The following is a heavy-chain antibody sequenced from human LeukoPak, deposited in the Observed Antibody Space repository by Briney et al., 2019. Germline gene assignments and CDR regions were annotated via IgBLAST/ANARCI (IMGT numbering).Heavy chain of an antibody. J-gene: IGHJ4*02. CDR1: GGSISSSY. CDR3: ARGSYDSSGYYYRY. Sequence: SETLSLTCTVSGGSISSSYWSWIRQPAGKGLEWIGRIYTSGSTNYNPSLESRVTMSLDTSKNQFSLKLSSVTAAGTAVYYCARGSYDSSGYYYRYWGQGTLVTVSS. D-gene: IGHD3-22*01. V-gene: IGHV4-4*07. CDR2: IYTSGST.